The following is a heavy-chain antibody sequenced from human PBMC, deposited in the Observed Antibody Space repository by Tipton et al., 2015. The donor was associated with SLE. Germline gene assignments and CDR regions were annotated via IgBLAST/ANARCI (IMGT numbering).Heavy chain of an antibody. CDR2: AYTTGSP. Sequence: TLSLTCTVSGVSISSASYYRNWIRQPAGKGLEWIGRAYTTGSPYYNPSLESRVAISMDTSKNQFSLKLTAVTAADTAVYYCARGGTGDGRNPFDPWGQGTLVTVSS. D-gene: IGHD4-23*01. CDR3: ARGGTGDGRNPFDP. V-gene: IGHV4-61*02. J-gene: IGHJ5*02. CDR1: GVSISSASYY.